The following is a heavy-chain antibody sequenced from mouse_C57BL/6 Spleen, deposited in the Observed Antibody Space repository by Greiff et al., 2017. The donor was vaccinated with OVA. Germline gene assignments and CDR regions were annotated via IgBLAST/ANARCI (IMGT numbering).Heavy chain of an antibody. J-gene: IGHJ3*01. CDR3: ARGRDYYGPPFAY. CDR2: IYPGSGST. Sequence: VQLQQPGAELVKPGASVKMSCKASGYTFTSYWITWVKQRPGQGLEWIGDIYPGSGSTNYNEKFKSKATLTVDTSSSTAYMQLSSLTSEDSAVYYCARGRDYYGPPFAYWGQGTLVTVSA. V-gene: IGHV1-55*01. CDR1: GYTFTSYW. D-gene: IGHD1-1*01.